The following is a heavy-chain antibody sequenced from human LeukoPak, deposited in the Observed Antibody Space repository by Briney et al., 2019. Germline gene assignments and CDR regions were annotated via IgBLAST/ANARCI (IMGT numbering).Heavy chain of an antibody. D-gene: IGHD5-18*01. CDR3: AKDVGWDKAMVGFDY. CDR2: IKQDGSDK. Sequence: GGSLRLSCAASGFTFIIYWMSWVRQAPGRGREWVANIKQDGSDKYCGDSVKGRFTISRENTKNTLKLKMNRLRAEDTSLVYCAKDVGWDKAMVGFDYWGQGTLVTVSS. CDR1: GFTFIIYW. J-gene: IGHJ4*02. V-gene: IGHV3-7*03.